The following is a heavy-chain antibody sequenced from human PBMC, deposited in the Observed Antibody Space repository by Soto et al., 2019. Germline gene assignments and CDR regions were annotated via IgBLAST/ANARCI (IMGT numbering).Heavy chain of an antibody. J-gene: IGHJ4*02. CDR1: GGSIGSGDYY. CDR2: IYYTGNT. D-gene: IGHD1-26*01. Sequence: QVQLKESGPGLVKPSQTLSLTCSVSGGSIGSGDYYWSWVRQSPGKGLEWIGYIYYTGNTYYNLSLGSRVTFSVDTSQNQLSLRLRYVTVADTAVYYCARDSRRRADSGTRPLYYFDYWGQGTLVTVSS. CDR3: ARDSRRRADSGTRPLYYFDY. V-gene: IGHV4-30-4*01.